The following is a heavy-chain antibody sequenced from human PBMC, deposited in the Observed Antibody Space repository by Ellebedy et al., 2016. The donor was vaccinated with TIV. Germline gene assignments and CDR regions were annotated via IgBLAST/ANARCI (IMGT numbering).Heavy chain of an antibody. V-gene: IGHV4-39*01. Sequence: MPSETLSLTCTVSGGSISSSSYYWGWIRQPPGKGLEWIGSIYYSGSTYYNPSLKSRVTISVDTSKNQFSLKLSSVTAADTAVYYCARHDYGDYHWFDPWGQGTLVTVSS. D-gene: IGHD4-17*01. CDR3: ARHDYGDYHWFDP. CDR2: IYYSGST. J-gene: IGHJ5*02. CDR1: GGSISSSSYY.